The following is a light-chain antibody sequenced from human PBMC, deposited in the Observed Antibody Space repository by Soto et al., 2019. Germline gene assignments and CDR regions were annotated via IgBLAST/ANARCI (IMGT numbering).Light chain of an antibody. Sequence: DIQMTQSPSTGGASVGDRVTMTCRASHRISSWLAWYQQKPGKAPKVLIYAASSLESGVPSRFSGSGSGTEFTLTISSLQPGDLATFYCQQYNSYPWTFGQGTKVDI. CDR2: AAS. V-gene: IGKV1-5*01. J-gene: IGKJ1*01. CDR3: QQYNSYPWT. CDR1: HRISSW.